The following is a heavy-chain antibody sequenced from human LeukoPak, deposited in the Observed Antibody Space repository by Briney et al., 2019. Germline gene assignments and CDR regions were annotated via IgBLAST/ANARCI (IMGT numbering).Heavy chain of an antibody. CDR1: GYTFTGYY. CDR3: ERDSLSSSWINNWFDP. Sequence: GASVKVSCKASGYTFTGYYMHWVRQAPGQGLEWMGWINPNSGGTNYAQKFQGRVTMTRDTSISTAYMELSRLRSDDTAVYYCERDSLSSSWINNWFDPWGQGTLVTVSS. J-gene: IGHJ5*02. V-gene: IGHV1-2*02. D-gene: IGHD6-13*01. CDR2: INPNSGGT.